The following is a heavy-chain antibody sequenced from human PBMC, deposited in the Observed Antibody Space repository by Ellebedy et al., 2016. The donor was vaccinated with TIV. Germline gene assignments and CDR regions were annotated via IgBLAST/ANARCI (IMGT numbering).Heavy chain of an antibody. CDR1: GGSISSYY. J-gene: IGHJ4*02. V-gene: IGHV4-39*07. D-gene: IGHD6-13*01. CDR2: IYYSGST. CDR3: ARAQQLVTLHPLGY. Sequence: SETLSLXXTVSGGSISSYYWGWIRQPPGKGLEWIGSIYYSGSTYYNPSLKSRVTISVDTSKNQFSLKLSSVTAADTAVYYCARAQQLVTLHPLGYWGQGTLVTVSS.